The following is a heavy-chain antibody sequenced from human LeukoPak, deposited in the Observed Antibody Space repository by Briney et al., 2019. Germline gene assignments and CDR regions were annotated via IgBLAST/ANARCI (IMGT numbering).Heavy chain of an antibody. D-gene: IGHD5-12*01. V-gene: IGHV4-61*08. CDR3: ARNDRWVATFDY. J-gene: IGHJ4*02. CDR1: GGSISSSGYY. Sequence: PSETLSLTCTVSGGSISSSGYYWSWIRQPPGKGLEWIGNIYYSGSTNYNPPLKSRVTISVDTSKNQFSLKLSSVTAADTAVYYCARNDRWVATFDYWGQGTLATVSS. CDR2: IYYSGST.